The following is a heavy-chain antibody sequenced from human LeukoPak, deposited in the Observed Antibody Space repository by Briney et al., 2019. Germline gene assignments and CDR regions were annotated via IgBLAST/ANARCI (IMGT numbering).Heavy chain of an antibody. J-gene: IGHJ4*02. CDR1: GFTFSTYS. CDR3: ARDLYGSGIVIVY. V-gene: IGHV3-21*01. CDR2: ISSSSKYI. D-gene: IGHD3-10*01. Sequence: NPGGSLRLSCAASGFTFSTYSMNWVRKAPGKGLKWVSCISSSSKYIYYADSVKGRFTISRDNAKNSLYLQMNSLRGEDTAVYYCARDLYGSGIVIVYWGLGTVVTVS.